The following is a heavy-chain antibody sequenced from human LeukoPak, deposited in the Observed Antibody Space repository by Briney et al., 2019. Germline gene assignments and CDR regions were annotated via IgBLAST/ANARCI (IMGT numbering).Heavy chain of an antibody. V-gene: IGHV4-38-2*02. CDR2: SYHSGST. CDR3: ARLEGSSYFDY. J-gene: IGHJ4*02. Sequence: PSETLSLTCTVSGYSISSGYYWGWIRQPPGRGLEWIGSSYHSGSTYYNPSLKSRVTISVDTSKNQFSLKLSSVTAADTAVYYCARLEGSSYFDYWGQGTLVTVSS. CDR1: GYSISSGYY. D-gene: IGHD3-10*01.